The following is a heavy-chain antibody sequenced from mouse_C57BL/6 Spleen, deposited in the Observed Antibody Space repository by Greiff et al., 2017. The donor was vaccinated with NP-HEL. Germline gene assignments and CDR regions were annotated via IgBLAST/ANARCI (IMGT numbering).Heavy chain of an antibody. D-gene: IGHD1-1*01. CDR3: ARALTVVATEYFDY. CDR1: GFTFSSYA. Sequence: VQLKESGGGLVKPGGSLKLSCAASGFTFSSYAMSWVRQTPEKRLEWVATISDGGSYTYYPDNVKGRFTISRDNAKNNLYLQMSHLKSEDTAMYYCARALTVVATEYFDYWGQGTTLTVSS. V-gene: IGHV5-4*01. J-gene: IGHJ2*01. CDR2: ISDGGSYT.